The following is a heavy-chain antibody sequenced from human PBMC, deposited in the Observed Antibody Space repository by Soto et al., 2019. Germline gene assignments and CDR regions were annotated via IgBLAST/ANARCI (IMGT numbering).Heavy chain of an antibody. CDR3: ARQSETYYDFWSGYYQPNWFDP. V-gene: IGHV4-39*01. CDR1: GGSITSSSYY. CDR2: IYYSGRS. D-gene: IGHD3-3*01. J-gene: IGHJ5*02. Sequence: SETLSLTCTVSGGSITSSSYYWGWIRQPPGKGLEWIGGIYYSGRSYYNPSLKSRVTISVDTSKNQFSLKLSSVTAADTAVYYCARQSETYYDFWSGYYQPNWFDPWGQGTLVTVSS.